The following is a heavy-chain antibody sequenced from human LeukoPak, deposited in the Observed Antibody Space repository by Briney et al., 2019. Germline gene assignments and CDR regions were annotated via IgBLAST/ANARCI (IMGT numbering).Heavy chain of an antibody. V-gene: IGHV3-53*01. J-gene: IGHJ3*02. CDR1: GFTVSSNY. D-gene: IGHD1-26*01. Sequence: PGGSLRLSCAASGFTVSSNYMSWVRQAPGKGLEWVSIIYSGGSTFYADSVKGRFTISRDNSKNMLYLQMNSLRAEDTAVYYCARGGSYLSAFDIWGQGTMVTVSS. CDR3: ARGGSYLSAFDI. CDR2: IYSGGST.